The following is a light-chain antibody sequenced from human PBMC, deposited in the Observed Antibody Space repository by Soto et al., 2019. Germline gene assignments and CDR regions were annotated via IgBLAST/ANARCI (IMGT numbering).Light chain of an antibody. CDR1: NLGDTH. J-gene: IGLJ2*01. V-gene: IGLV3-1*01. Sequence: SYELTQPPSVSVSPGQTATITCSGDNLGDTHACWFQQKPGQSPVLVIYQDNRRPSGIPERFSGSNSGNTATLTISGTQAMDEADYYCQAWHSSTAPVVFGGGTKLTVL. CDR2: QDN. CDR3: QAWHSSTAPVV.